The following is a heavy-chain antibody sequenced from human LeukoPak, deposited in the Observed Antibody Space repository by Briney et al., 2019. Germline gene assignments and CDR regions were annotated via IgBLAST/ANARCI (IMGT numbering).Heavy chain of an antibody. J-gene: IGHJ4*02. Sequence: SETLSLTCTVSGYSISSGYYWGWIRQPPGKGLECTGRIYHSGSIYYNSSLKSRVTISVDTSKNQVSLKLSSVSPADTAVYYCARDVSVTGKFDYWGQGTLVTVSS. V-gene: IGHV4-38-2*02. CDR1: GYSISSGYY. CDR3: ARDVSVTGKFDY. CDR2: IYHSGSI. D-gene: IGHD2-21*02.